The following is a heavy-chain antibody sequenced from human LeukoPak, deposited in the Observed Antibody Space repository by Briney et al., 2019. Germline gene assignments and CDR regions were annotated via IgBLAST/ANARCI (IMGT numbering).Heavy chain of an antibody. Sequence: ASVKVSFKASGYTFTSYYMHWVRLAPAQGLEWMGIINPSGGSTSYAQKFQGRVTLTSDTSTSTVYMELSSLRSEDTAVYYCARGHRSSGYLAFDYWGQGTLVTVSS. J-gene: IGHJ4*02. CDR1: GYTFTSYY. CDR3: ARGHRSSGYLAFDY. D-gene: IGHD3-22*01. CDR2: INPSGGST. V-gene: IGHV1-46*01.